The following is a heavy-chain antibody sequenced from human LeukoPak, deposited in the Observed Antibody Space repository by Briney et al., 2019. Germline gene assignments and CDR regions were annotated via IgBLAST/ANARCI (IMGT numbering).Heavy chain of an antibody. Sequence: SETLSLTCTVSGDSISNYYWSWIRQPPGKGLEWIGYIYYSGSTNYNPSLKSRVTISVDTSKNQFSLKVSSVTAADTAVYYCARGRNYYESSGLYPGYYYDGMDVWGQGTTVTVSS. V-gene: IGHV4-59*01. CDR1: GDSISNYY. CDR3: ARGRNYYESSGLYPGYYYDGMDV. J-gene: IGHJ6*02. CDR2: IYYSGST. D-gene: IGHD3-22*01.